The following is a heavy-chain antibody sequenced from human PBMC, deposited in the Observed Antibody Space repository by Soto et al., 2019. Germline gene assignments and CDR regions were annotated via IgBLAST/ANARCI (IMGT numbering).Heavy chain of an antibody. CDR2: ISYDGSNK. V-gene: IGHV3-30-3*01. CDR3: ARDTVTYYYDSSGYSELYY. Sequence: GGSLRLSCAASGFTFSSYAMHGIRQSPGKGLEWVAVISYDGSNKYYADSVKGRFTISRDNSKNTLYLQMNSLRAEDTAVYYCARDTVTYYYDSSGYSELYYWGQGTLVTVSS. CDR1: GFTFSSYA. J-gene: IGHJ4*02. D-gene: IGHD3-22*01.